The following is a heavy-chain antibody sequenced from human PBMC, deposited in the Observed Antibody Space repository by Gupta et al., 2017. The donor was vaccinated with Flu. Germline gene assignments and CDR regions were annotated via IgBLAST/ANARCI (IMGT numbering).Heavy chain of an antibody. CDR3: ARDDNFSTGRKFAMDL. CDR2: HNNDGSST. J-gene: IGHJ6*04. D-gene: IGHD2-8*02. CDR1: AFTFDFSSYW. V-gene: IGHV3-74*01. Sequence: EEELVESGGGLVQPGGSLRLSCEASAFTFDFSSYWMHWVRQAPGKGLVWLARHNNDGSSTNYADFVRGRFTISRDNARNTLYLQMNSLXAXDTAVYXCARDDNFSTGRKFAMDLWGKGTTVTVSS.